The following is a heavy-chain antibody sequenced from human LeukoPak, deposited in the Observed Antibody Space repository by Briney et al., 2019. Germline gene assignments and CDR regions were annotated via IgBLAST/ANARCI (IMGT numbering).Heavy chain of an antibody. CDR3: AKVSSGGANEY. V-gene: IGHV3-7*01. Sequence: GGSLRLSCAASGFTFSTYWMSWVRQAPGKGLEWVANIKEDGSEKYYADSVKGRFTISRDNSKNTLYLQMNSLRAEDTAVYYCAKVSSGGANEYGGQGTLVTVSS. CDR2: IKEDGSEK. J-gene: IGHJ4*02. CDR1: GFTFSTYW. D-gene: IGHD4-23*01.